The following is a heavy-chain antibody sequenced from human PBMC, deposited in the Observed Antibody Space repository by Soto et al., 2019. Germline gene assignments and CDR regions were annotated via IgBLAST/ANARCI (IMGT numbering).Heavy chain of an antibody. CDR1: GFTFSSYG. V-gene: IGHV3-30*18. CDR2: ISYDGSNK. D-gene: IGHD4-17*01. Sequence: QVQLVESGGGVVQPGRSLRLSCAASGFTFSSYGMHWVRQAPGKGLEWVAVISYDGSNKYYADSVKGRFTISRDNSKNTLYLQMNSLRAEDTAVYYCAKDPTVTTGGDAFDIWGQGTMVTVSS. J-gene: IGHJ3*02. CDR3: AKDPTVTTGGDAFDI.